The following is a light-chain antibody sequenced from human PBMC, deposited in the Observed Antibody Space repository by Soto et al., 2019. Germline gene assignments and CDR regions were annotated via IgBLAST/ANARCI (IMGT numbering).Light chain of an antibody. CDR1: RSVGFS. V-gene: IGKV3-15*01. Sequence: ALSQSPYTLSVSPGERATLSCRASRSVGFSLGWYQQKPGQAPRLLIYDTSTRATGVPARFSGSGSGTEFTLTISSLQSEDFAVYYCQQYNNWPLTFGQGTRLEIK. J-gene: IGKJ5*01. CDR2: DTS. CDR3: QQYNNWPLT.